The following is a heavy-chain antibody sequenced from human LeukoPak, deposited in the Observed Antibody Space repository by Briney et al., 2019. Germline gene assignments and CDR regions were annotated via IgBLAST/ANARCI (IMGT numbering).Heavy chain of an antibody. CDR1: GFTFSSYE. D-gene: IGHD3-10*01. Sequence: GGSLRLSCAASGFTFSSYEMNWVRQAPGKGLEWVSYISSSGSTKYYADSVKGRFTISRDNAKNTLYLQMNSLRDEDTAVYYCARESGYHGSGFDPWGQGTLVTVSS. V-gene: IGHV3-48*03. J-gene: IGHJ5*02. CDR2: ISSSGSTK. CDR3: ARESGYHGSGFDP.